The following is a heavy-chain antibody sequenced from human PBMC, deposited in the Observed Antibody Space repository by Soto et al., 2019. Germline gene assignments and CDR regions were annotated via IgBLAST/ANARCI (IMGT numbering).Heavy chain of an antibody. CDR2: IYWDDDK. J-gene: IGHJ4*02. CDR3: AHRSGDRESY. CDR1: GFSLRPIGVG. Sequence: QITLKESGPTLVKPTQPLTLTCTFSGFSLRPIGVGVGWIRQPQGKALEWLALIYWDDDKRYRPSLKRRITINKDTSKNKVVLTLTNRNPVDTDTYYCAHRSGDRESYWGQGTLVTVS. D-gene: IGHD7-27*01. V-gene: IGHV2-5*02.